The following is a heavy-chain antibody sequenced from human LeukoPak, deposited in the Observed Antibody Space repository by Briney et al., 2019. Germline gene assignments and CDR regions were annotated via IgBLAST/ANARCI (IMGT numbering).Heavy chain of an antibody. D-gene: IGHD3-9*01. CDR1: GFTFSSYW. Sequence: GGSLRLSCAASGFTFSSYWMSWVRQAPGKGLEWVANIKQDGSEKYYVDSVKGRFTISRDNAKNSLYLQMSSLRAEDTAVYYCARDRRGRYDILTGYSGFDYWGQGTLVTVSS. J-gene: IGHJ4*02. CDR2: IKQDGSEK. CDR3: ARDRRGRYDILTGYSGFDY. V-gene: IGHV3-7*01.